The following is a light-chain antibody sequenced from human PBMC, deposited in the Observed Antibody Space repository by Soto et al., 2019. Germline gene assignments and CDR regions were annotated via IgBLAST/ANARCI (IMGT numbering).Light chain of an antibody. CDR1: SSDIDSYDD. V-gene: IGLV2-14*01. Sequence: QSVLSERSCVSWTPGQSITISCTGTSSDIDSYDDVSWYQKHPGNAPNLSIYEVTDRSSRDSTRFSGSKSGNAASLTSSGLQAEDEADDCCRSFTTTSTRLCGSGTKVTVL. CDR3: RSFTTTSTRL. CDR2: EVT. J-gene: IGLJ1*01.